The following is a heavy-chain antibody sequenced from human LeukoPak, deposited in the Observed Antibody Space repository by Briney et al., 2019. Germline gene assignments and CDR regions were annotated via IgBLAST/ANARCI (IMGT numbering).Heavy chain of an antibody. V-gene: IGHV1-18*01. CDR1: SYTFTSYG. D-gene: IGHD6-13*01. Sequence: ASVKVSCKASSYTFTSYGIVWVRQAPGQGLEYMGWISAYNGDTDYAQKLQGRVTMTTDTSTSTAYMELRSLRSDDTAVYYCARAARETSSWYVVYWGQGTLVTVSS. CDR2: ISAYNGDT. CDR3: ARAARETSSWYVVY. J-gene: IGHJ4*02.